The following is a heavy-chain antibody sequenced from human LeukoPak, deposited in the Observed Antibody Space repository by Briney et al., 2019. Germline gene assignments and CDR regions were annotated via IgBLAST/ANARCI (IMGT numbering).Heavy chain of an antibody. Sequence: GGSLRLSCAASGFSISDYYMSWGRQAPGKGLEWIAYISSGAGSTIKYADSVKGRFTISRDNAQNSVFLQMNSLRAEDTAVYFCARARAAYFALFQHWGQGSLVIVSS. CDR2: ISSGAGSTI. CDR1: GFSISDYY. D-gene: IGHD3-9*01. V-gene: IGHV3-11*01. J-gene: IGHJ1*01. CDR3: ARARAAYFALFQH.